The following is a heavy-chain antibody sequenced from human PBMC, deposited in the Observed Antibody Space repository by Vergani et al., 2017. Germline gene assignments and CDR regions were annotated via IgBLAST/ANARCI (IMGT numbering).Heavy chain of an antibody. Sequence: EVQLVESGGGLVQPGGSLRLSCAASGFTFSSYSMNWVRQAPGKGLEWVSYISSSSSTIYYADSVKGRFTISRDNAKNSLYLQMNSLRAEDTAVYYCARDHTDYGDYGYYYYYYYMDGWGKGTTVTVSS. D-gene: IGHD4-17*01. V-gene: IGHV3-48*04. J-gene: IGHJ6*03. CDR1: GFTFSSYS. CDR2: ISSSSSTI. CDR3: ARDHTDYGDYGYYYYYYYMDG.